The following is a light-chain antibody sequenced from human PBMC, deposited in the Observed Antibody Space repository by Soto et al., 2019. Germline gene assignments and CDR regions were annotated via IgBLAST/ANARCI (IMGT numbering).Light chain of an antibody. CDR3: QQYDNDSWT. CDR2: KAS. V-gene: IGKV1-5*03. Sequence: DIPMTQSPSTLSASVGDRVIITCRASQSISSWLAWYQQKPGKAPNLLIYKASTLKSGVPSRFSGSGSGTEFTLTISSLQPDDVATYYCQQYDNDSWTFGQGTKVEIK. J-gene: IGKJ1*01. CDR1: QSISSW.